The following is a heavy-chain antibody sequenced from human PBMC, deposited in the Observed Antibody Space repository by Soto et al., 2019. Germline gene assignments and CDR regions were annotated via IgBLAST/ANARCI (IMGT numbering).Heavy chain of an antibody. J-gene: IGHJ6*02. Sequence: QVQLQESGPGLVKPSQTLSLTCSVSGGSIGSGAYYWSWIRQFPGKGLEWIGNIHHSGTTLSNSARKRRLAMSLDNTTDQFTLKLSSVPAADTALYYCARSNYADGYYNGMDVWGQGTTVSVS. CDR3: ARSNYADGYYNGMDV. CDR2: IHHSGTT. V-gene: IGHV4-30-4*08. D-gene: IGHD4-4*01. CDR1: GGSIGSGAYY.